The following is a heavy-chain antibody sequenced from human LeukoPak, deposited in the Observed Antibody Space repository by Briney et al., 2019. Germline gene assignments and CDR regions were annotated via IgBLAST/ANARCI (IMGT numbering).Heavy chain of an antibody. J-gene: IGHJ4*02. CDR1: GYTFTGYY. CDR3: ARDARGYSRDFDY. D-gene: IGHD5-18*01. CDR2: INPNSGGT. Sequence: ASVKVSCKASGYTFTGYYMHWVRQAPGQGLEWMGWINPNSGGTNYAQKFQGRVTITADKSTSTAYMELSSLRSEDTAVYYCARDARGYSRDFDYWGQGTLVTVSS. V-gene: IGHV1-2*02.